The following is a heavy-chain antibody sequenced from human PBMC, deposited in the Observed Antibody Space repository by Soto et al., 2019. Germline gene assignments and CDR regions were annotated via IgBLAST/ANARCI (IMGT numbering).Heavy chain of an antibody. D-gene: IGHD3-10*02. Sequence: EVQLMESGGGLIQPGGSLRLSCAASEFTSATDYMGWVRQAPGKGLDWVSVIYSGGTTNYGDSVKGRFTISRDRSKNTLYLQMTILRVEDTAVYYCATMFTRAFDIWCPGTMVTDSS. V-gene: IGHV3-53*01. CDR3: ATMFTRAFDI. CDR2: IYSGGTT. CDR1: EFTSATDY. J-gene: IGHJ3*02.